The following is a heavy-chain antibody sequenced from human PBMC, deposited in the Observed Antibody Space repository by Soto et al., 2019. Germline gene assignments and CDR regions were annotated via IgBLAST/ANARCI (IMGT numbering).Heavy chain of an antibody. V-gene: IGHV3-72*01. CDR2: MKNKANSYTI. CDR3: ARDPNGDQAGSFDD. J-gene: IGHJ4*02. Sequence: GGSLRLSCAASGFTFSDHYMDWVRQAPGKGLEWVGRMKNKANSYTIVYAASVKGRFTISRDDSKNSLYLQMNSLKTEDTAVYYCARDPNGDQAGSFDDWGQGILVTVSS. CDR1: GFTFSDHY. D-gene: IGHD6-13*01.